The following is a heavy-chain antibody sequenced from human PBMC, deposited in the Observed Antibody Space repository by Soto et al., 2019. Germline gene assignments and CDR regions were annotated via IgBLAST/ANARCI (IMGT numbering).Heavy chain of an antibody. CDR1: GFTFSGSA. CDR3: TRPNYVLGGFDP. V-gene: IGHV3-73*01. J-gene: IGHJ5*02. D-gene: IGHD3-16*01. CDR2: IRSKANSYAT. Sequence: PGGSLRLSCAASGFTFSGSAMHWVRQASGKGLEWVGRIRSKANSYATAYAASVKGRFSISRDDSKNTAYLQMNSLKTEDTAVYYCTRPNYVLGGFDPWSQGTLVTVSS.